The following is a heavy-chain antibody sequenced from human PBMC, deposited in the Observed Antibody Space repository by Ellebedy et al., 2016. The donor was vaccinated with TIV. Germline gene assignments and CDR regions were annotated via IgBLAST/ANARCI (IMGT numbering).Heavy chain of an antibody. V-gene: IGHV3-48*04. Sequence: PGGSLRLSCAASGFTFSSFWMTWARQVPGKGLEWVSYISGSGGMMDHADSVKGRFTISRDNAKNSLYLQLNSLRAEDTAVYYCAKRSRGPPYYFDYWGQGTLVTVSS. CDR1: GFTFSSFW. D-gene: IGHD3-10*01. CDR3: AKRSRGPPYYFDY. CDR2: ISGSGGMM. J-gene: IGHJ4*02.